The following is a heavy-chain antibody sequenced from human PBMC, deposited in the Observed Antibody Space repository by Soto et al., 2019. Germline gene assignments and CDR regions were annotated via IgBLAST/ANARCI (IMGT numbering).Heavy chain of an antibody. D-gene: IGHD2-15*01. V-gene: IGHV4-38-2*01. CDR3: ARARWYDAFDV. CDR1: GFFISSGNY. Sequence: SETLSLTCAVSGFFISSGNYWGWIRKPPGKGLEWIGSIFHGGNTYYNPSLKSRVTISVDMSKNQFSLKLNSVTAADTAVYYCARARWYDAFDVWGQGIMVTVSS. CDR2: IFHGGNT. J-gene: IGHJ3*01.